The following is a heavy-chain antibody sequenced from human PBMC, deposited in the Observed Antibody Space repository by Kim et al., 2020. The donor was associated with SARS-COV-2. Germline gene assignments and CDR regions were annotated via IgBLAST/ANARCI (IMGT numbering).Heavy chain of an antibody. V-gene: IGHV1-69*13. CDR2: IIPIFGTA. CDR3: ARDRDGIGYSSSWYGGVGY. J-gene: IGHJ4*02. CDR1: GGTFSSYA. D-gene: IGHD6-13*01. Sequence: SVKVSCKASGGTFSSYAISWVRQAPGQGLEWMGGIIPIFGTANYAQKFQGRVTITADESTSTAYMELSSLRSEDTAVYYCARDRDGIGYSSSWYGGVGYWGQGTLVTVSS.